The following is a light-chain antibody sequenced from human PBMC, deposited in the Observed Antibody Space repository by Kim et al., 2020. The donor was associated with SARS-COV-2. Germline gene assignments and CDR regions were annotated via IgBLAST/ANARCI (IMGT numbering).Light chain of an antibody. V-gene: IGKV3-20*01. Sequence: SPGERAALSCRASQSISRRYLAWYQQKPGQAPRLLIYGASSRATDIPDRFSGSGSGTDFTLTISRLEPEDFAVYYCQQYGSSPMYTFGQGTKLEIK. CDR2: GAS. CDR3: QQYGSSPMYT. J-gene: IGKJ2*01. CDR1: QSISRRY.